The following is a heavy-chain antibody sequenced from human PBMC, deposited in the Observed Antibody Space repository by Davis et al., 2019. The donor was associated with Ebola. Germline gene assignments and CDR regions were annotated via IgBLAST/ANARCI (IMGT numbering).Heavy chain of an antibody. Sequence: ASVKVSCKTSGYTFKNSAISWLRQAPGQGLEWMGMINPNDGRTIYAQKFQGRVTVTRDTSTTTVYMDLSSLRSEDTALYYCTTPGGQDSGYDVFDNWGQGTMVTVSS. V-gene: IGHV1-46*03. CDR2: INPNDGRT. CDR1: GYTFKNSA. J-gene: IGHJ3*02. CDR3: TTPGGQDSGYDVFDN. D-gene: IGHD5-12*01.